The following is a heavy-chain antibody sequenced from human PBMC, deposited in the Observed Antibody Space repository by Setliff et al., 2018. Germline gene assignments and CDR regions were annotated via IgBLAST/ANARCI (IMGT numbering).Heavy chain of an antibody. Sequence: ASVKVSCKASGYTFTSYAMHWVRQAPGQRLEWMGWINAGNGNTEYSQEFQDRVTLTRDTFAETAYMELRSLTSDDMAVYYCARGYCDGIGCPAPLYYFDSWGQGTLVTVSS. CDR2: INAGNGNT. V-gene: IGHV1-3*03. CDR1: GYTFTSYA. J-gene: IGHJ4*02. D-gene: IGHD2-21*01. CDR3: ARGYCDGIGCPAPLYYFDS.